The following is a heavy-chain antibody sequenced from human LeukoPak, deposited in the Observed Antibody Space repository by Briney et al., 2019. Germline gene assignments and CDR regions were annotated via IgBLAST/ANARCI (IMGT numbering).Heavy chain of an antibody. D-gene: IGHD4-17*01. CDR3: ARESGSVTSEVDFDY. Sequence: GGSLRLSCAASGSTFSSYWMSWVRQAPGKGLEWVATIRQDGSQKYYVDSVKGRFTISRDNAKSSLYLQMNSLRAEDTAVYYCARESGSVTSEVDFDYWGQGTLVTVSS. J-gene: IGHJ4*02. CDR1: GSTFSSYW. CDR2: IRQDGSQK. V-gene: IGHV3-7*01.